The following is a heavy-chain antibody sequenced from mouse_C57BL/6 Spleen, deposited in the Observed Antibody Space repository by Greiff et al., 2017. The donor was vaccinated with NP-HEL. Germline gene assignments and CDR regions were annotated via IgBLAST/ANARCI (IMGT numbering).Heavy chain of an antibody. Sequence: QVQLQQPGAELVKPGASVKMSCKASGYTFTSYWITWVKQRPGQGLEWIGDIYPGSGSSNYNEKFKSKATLTVDTSSSTAYMQLSSLTSEDSAVYYCARYGYDLCWYFDVWGTGTTVTGSS. CDR1: GYTFTSYW. D-gene: IGHD2-2*01. J-gene: IGHJ1*03. CDR3: ARYGYDLCWYFDV. V-gene: IGHV1-55*01. CDR2: IYPGSGSS.